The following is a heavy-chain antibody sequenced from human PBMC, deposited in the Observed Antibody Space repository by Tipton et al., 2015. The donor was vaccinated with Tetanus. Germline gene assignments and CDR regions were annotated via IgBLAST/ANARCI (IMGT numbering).Heavy chain of an antibody. D-gene: IGHD3-22*01. CDR3: ASIYYDSSGYYYFFDY. J-gene: IGHJ4*02. CDR2: INHSGST. V-gene: IGHV4-39*07. Sequence: TLSLTCTVSGGSISSSSYYWDWIRQPPGKGLEWIGEINHSGSTNYNPSLKSRVTISVDTSKNQFSLKLSSVTAADTAVYYCASIYYDSSGYYYFFDYWGQGTLVTVSS. CDR1: GGSISSSSYY.